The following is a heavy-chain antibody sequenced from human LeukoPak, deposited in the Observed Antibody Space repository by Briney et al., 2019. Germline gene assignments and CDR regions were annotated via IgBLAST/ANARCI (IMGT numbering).Heavy chain of an antibody. CDR3: VGLIGDIAVSGTSWFDP. CDR1: GGSISSDY. Sequence: SEALSLTCTVSGGSISSDYWSWIRQAPGKGLEWIGYIYDSGSTNYNPSLKSRVTISVDTSKNHFSLMLSSVSAADTAMYYCVGLIGDIAVSGTSWFDPWGQGTLVTASS. D-gene: IGHD6-19*01. CDR2: IYDSGST. V-gene: IGHV4-59*01. J-gene: IGHJ5*02.